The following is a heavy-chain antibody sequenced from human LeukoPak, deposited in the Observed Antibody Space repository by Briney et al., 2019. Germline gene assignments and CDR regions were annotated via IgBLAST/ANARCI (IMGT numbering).Heavy chain of an antibody. Sequence: GGSLRLSCTASGFTFSSYWMHWVRQAPGKGLVWVSRINSDGGSTSYADSVKGRFTISRDNAKNTLYLQMNSLRAEDTAVYYCARRIQGMAPYYFDYWGQGTLDTVSS. CDR1: GFTFSSYW. CDR2: INSDGGST. J-gene: IGHJ4*02. V-gene: IGHV3-74*01. CDR3: ARRIQGMAPYYFDY. D-gene: IGHD5-24*01.